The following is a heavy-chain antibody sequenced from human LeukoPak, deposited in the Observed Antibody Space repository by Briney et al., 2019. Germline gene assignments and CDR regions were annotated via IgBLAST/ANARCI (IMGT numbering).Heavy chain of an antibody. CDR3: AKATFRTAEYFQH. V-gene: IGHV3-66*01. J-gene: IGHJ1*01. CDR1: GFTFSSYA. Sequence: GGSLRLSCAASGFTFSSYAMSWVRQAPGRGLEWVSIIYSGGSTYYADSVKARFTISRDNSRNTLYLQMNSLRAEDTAVYYCAKATFRTAEYFQHWGQGTLVTVSS. CDR2: IYSGGST. D-gene: IGHD2-2*01.